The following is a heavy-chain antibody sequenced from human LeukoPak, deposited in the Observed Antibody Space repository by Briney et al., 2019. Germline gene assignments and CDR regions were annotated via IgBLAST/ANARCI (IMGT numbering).Heavy chain of an antibody. J-gene: IGHJ4*02. CDR3: AKDTRSTVAGADY. V-gene: IGHV3-30-3*01. CDR2: ISYDGSNK. Sequence: GGSLRLSCAASGFTFSSYAMHWVRQAPGKGLEWVAVISYDGSNKYYADSVKGRFTISRDNAKNSLYLQMNSLRAEDTALYYCAKDTRSTVAGADYWGQGTLVTVSS. D-gene: IGHD6-19*01. CDR1: GFTFSSYA.